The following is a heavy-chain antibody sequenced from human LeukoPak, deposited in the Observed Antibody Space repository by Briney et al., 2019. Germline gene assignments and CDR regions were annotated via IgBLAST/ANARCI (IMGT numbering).Heavy chain of an antibody. D-gene: IGHD1-26*01. J-gene: IGHJ4*02. CDR1: GGSISSYY. CDR2: IYTNGST. V-gene: IGHV4-4*07. Sequence: PSETLSLTCTVSGGSISSYYLRWIRQPAGKGLEWIGVIYTNGSTNYNPSLKNRVTMSVDTSKNQFSLKLSSVTAADTAVYYCARVNGGRHYFDYWGQGTLVTVSS. CDR3: ARVNGGRHYFDY.